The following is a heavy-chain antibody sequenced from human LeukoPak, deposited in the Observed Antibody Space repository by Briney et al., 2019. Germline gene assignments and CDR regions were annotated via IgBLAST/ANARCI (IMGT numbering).Heavy chain of an antibody. D-gene: IGHD6-19*01. J-gene: IGHJ4*02. V-gene: IGHV4-59*01. Sequence: PSETLSLTCAVSGGSTSSYYWSWIRQPPGKGLEWIAYIYYSGSTNSNPSLKSRVTISVDTSKNQFSLKLSSVTAADTAVYYCASHSSGWTSKGVFDYWGQGTLVTVSS. CDR2: IYYSGST. CDR3: ASHSSGWTSKGVFDY. CDR1: GGSTSSYY.